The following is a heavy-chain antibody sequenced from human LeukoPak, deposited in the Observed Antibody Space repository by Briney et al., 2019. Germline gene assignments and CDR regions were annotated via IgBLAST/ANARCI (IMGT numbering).Heavy chain of an antibody. CDR1: GFTFSSYA. J-gene: IGHJ4*02. CDR3: ARGGYYGSGSYSY. CDR2: ISSNGGST. V-gene: IGHV3-64*01. Sequence: GGSLRLSCAASGFTFSSYAMHWVRQAPGKGLEYVSAISSNGGSTYYANSVEGRFTISRDNSKNTLYLQMGSLRAEDMAVYYCARGGYYGSGSYSYWGQGTLVTVSS. D-gene: IGHD3-10*01.